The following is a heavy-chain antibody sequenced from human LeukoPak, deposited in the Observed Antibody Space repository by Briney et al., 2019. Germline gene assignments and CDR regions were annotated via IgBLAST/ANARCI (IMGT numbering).Heavy chain of an antibody. CDR2: ISSSSSYT. J-gene: IGHJ3*02. CDR3: ARATVTALGAFDI. CDR1: GFTFSDYY. V-gene: IGHV3-11*06. D-gene: IGHD4-17*01. Sequence: KPGGSLRLSCAASGFTFSDYYMSWIRQAPGKGPEWVSYISSSSSYTNYADSVKGRFTISRDNAKNSLYLQMNSLRAEDTAVYYCARATVTALGAFDIWGQGTMVTVSS.